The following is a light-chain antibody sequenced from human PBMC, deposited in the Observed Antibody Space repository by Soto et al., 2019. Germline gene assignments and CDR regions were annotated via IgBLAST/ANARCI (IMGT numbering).Light chain of an antibody. Sequence: DIQLTQSPSFLSASVGDRVTITCRASQGISQGLSTYLAWYQHKPGKAPKLLIYDESTLQSGVPSRFSGSGSGTEFTLTISSLQPEDFLPSYCQQLNTSPFSFGGGTQVEI. CDR1: QGISQGLSTY. V-gene: IGKV1-9*01. J-gene: IGKJ4*01. CDR2: DES. CDR3: QQLNTSPFS.